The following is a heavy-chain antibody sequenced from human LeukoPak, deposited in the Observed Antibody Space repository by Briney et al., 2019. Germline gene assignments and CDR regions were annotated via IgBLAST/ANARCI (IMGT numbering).Heavy chain of an antibody. CDR3: ARDHDYGDY. CDR1: GFTFSTYA. CDR2: SSGSGTST. V-gene: IGHV3-23*01. J-gene: IGHJ4*02. Sequence: GGSLRLSCAASGFTFSTYAMNWVRQAPGKGLEWVTGSSGSGTSTYYADSVKGRFTISRDNSKNTLYLQMNSLRAEDTAVYYCARDHDYGDYWGQGTLVTVSS.